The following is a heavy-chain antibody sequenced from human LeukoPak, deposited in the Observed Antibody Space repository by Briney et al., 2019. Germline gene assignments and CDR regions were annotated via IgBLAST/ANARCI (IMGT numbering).Heavy chain of an antibody. J-gene: IGHJ4*02. CDR1: GYSFTNFW. D-gene: IGHD6-19*01. CDR2: IDPSDSYT. Sequence: GESLKISCKGSGYSFTNFWISWVRRMPGKGLEWMGRIDPSDSYTNYSPSFQGHVTISADKSISTAYLQWSSLKASDTAMYYCARRVGAVAADWGQGTLVIVSS. CDR3: ARRVGAVAAD. V-gene: IGHV5-10-1*01.